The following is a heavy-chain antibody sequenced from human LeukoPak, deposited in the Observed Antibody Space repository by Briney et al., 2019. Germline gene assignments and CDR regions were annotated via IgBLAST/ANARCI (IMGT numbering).Heavy chain of an antibody. CDR1: GFTFSSYA. Sequence: GGSLRLSCAASGFTFSSYAMSWIRQAPGKGLEWVSYISSSGSTIYYADSVKGRFTISRDNAKNSLYLQMNSLRAEDTAVYYCAKDLRYIPGYYFMDVWGKGTTVTVSS. J-gene: IGHJ6*03. CDR3: AKDLRYIPGYYFMDV. D-gene: IGHD1-14*01. CDR2: ISSSGSTI. V-gene: IGHV3-11*01.